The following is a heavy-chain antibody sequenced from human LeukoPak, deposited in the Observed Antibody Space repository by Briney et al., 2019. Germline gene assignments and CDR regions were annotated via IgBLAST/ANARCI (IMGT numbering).Heavy chain of an antibody. D-gene: IGHD6-13*01. J-gene: IGHJ4*02. CDR2: ISPSGSYI. CDR3: AMLRGIAAAGRGG. Sequence: GGSLRLSCAASGFTLSSYDMNWVRQAPGKGLEWVSSISPSGSYIYYADSVKGRFTISRDSSKNSLYLQMNSLRAEDTALYYCAMLRGIAAAGRGGWGQGTLVTVSS. V-gene: IGHV3-21*04. CDR1: GFTLSSYD.